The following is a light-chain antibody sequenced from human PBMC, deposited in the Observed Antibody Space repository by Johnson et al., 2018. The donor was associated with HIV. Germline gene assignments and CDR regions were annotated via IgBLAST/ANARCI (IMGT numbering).Light chain of an antibody. CDR1: SSNIGNNY. J-gene: IGLJ1*01. Sequence: QSVLTQPPSVSAAPGQQVTISCSGSSSNIGNNYVSWYQQLPGTAPKLLIYENNKRPSGIPDRFSGSKSGTSATLGINGLQTGDEADYYCATWDSSLSAGGGNYVFGTGTKVTVL. CDR3: ATWDSSLSAGGGNYV. CDR2: ENN. V-gene: IGLV1-51*02.